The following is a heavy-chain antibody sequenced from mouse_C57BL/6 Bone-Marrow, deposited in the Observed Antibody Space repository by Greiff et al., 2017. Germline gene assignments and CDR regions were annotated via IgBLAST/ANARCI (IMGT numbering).Heavy chain of an antibody. CDR3: ASGDYPAWFAY. D-gene: IGHD2-4*01. J-gene: IGHJ3*01. CDR2: IYPGGGYT. V-gene: IGHV1-63*01. Sequence: QVQLQQSGAELVRPGTSVKMSCKASGYTFTNYWIGWAKQRPGHGLEWIGDIYPGGGYTNYNEKFKGKATLTAGKSSSTAYMQFSSLTSEDSAIYYCASGDYPAWFAYWGQGTLVTVSA. CDR1: GYTFTNYW.